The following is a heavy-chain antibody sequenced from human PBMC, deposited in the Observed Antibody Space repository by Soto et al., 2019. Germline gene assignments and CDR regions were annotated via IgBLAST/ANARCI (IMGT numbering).Heavy chain of an antibody. V-gene: IGHV1-69*13. CDR3: ARDDGILGGSYPHSDAFDI. CDR1: GGTFSSYA. CDR2: IIPIFGTA. Sequence: ASVKVSGKASGGTFSSYAISWVRQAPGQGLGWMGGIIPIFGTANYAQKFQGRVTSTADESTSTAYMELSSLRSEDTAVYYCARDDGILGGSYPHSDAFDIWGQGTMVTVS. D-gene: IGHD1-26*01. J-gene: IGHJ3*02.